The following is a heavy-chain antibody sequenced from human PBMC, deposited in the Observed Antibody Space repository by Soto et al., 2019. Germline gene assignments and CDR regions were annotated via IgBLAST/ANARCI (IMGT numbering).Heavy chain of an antibody. CDR3: VVGYYYYGMDV. CDR2: IDPSDSYT. J-gene: IGHJ6*02. V-gene: IGHV5-10-1*01. D-gene: IGHD2-15*01. CDR1: GYSFTSYW. Sequence: GESLKISCKGSGYSFTSYWISWVRQMPGKGLEWMGRIDPSDSYTDYSPSFQGHVTISADKSISTAYLQWSSLKASDTAMYYCVVGYYYYGMDVWGQGTTVTVSS.